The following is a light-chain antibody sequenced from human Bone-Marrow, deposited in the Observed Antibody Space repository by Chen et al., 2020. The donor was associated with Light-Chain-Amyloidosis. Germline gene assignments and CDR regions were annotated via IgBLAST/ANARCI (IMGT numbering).Light chain of an antibody. Sequence: EIVLTQSPGTLSLSPGEGANLSCRVSQTISSNYLTWYQQKFGQAPRLLIYGSSSRATGIPDRFTGSGSGTDFTLTINRLEPEDFAMYYCQQYGTSPLTFGGVTKVEIK. CDR3: QQYGTSPLT. CDR1: QTISSNY. J-gene: IGKJ4*01. CDR2: GSS. V-gene: IGKV3-20*01.